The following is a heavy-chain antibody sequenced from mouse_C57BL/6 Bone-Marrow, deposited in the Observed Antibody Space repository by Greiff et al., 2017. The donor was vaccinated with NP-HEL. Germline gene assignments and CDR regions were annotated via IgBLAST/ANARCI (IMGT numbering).Heavy chain of an antibody. V-gene: IGHV1-50*01. CDR1: VYTFTSYW. J-gene: IGHJ4*01. Sequence: QVQLQQPGAELVKPGASVKLSCKASVYTFTSYWMQWVKQRPGQGLEWIGEIDPSDSYTNYNQKFKGKATLTVDTSSSTAYMQLSSLTSEDSAVYYCASPRHYYAIDYWGQGTSVTVSS. CDR2: IDPSDSYT. CDR3: ASPRHYYAIDY.